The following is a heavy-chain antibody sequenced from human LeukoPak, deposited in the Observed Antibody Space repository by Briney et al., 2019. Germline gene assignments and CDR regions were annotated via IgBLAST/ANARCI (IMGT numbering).Heavy chain of an antibody. V-gene: IGHV4-59*01. CDR2: IYYSGST. J-gene: IGHJ3*02. Sequence: SETLSLTCTVSGGSISSYYWSWIRQPPGKGLEWIGYIYYSGSTNYNPSLKSRVTISVDTSKNRFSLKLNSVTAADTAVYYCARVRIKWYDAFDIWGQGTMVTVSS. D-gene: IGHD2-15*01. CDR3: ARVRIKWYDAFDI. CDR1: GGSISSYY.